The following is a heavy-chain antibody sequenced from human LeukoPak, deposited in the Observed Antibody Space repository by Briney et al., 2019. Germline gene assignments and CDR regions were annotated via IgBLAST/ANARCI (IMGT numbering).Heavy chain of an antibody. V-gene: IGHV4-39*01. CDR1: GGSISSSSYY. Sequence: SETLSLTCTVSGGSISSSSYYWGWIRQPPGKGLEWIGSIYYSGSTYYNPSLKSRVTISVDTSKNQFSLKLSSVTAADTAVYYCASGGDCSSTSCQKTQNHQNDYWGQGTLVTVSS. D-gene: IGHD2-2*01. J-gene: IGHJ4*02. CDR3: ASGGDCSSTSCQKTQNHQNDY. CDR2: IYYSGST.